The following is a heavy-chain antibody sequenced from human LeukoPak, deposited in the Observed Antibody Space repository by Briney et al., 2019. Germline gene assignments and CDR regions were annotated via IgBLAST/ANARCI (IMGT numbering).Heavy chain of an antibody. D-gene: IGHD2-15*01. CDR3: AREPSRSCSGGDCFPF. J-gene: IGHJ1*01. CDR2: IFYSGNT. CDR1: GASISTSSYY. V-gene: IGHV4-39*07. Sequence: SETLSLTCSVFGASISTSSYYWGWVRQPPGKGLEWIGSIFYSGNTYYDPSLRSRVTMSVATSNNQFSLKLISVTAADTAVYYCAREPSRSCSGGDCFPFWGQGTLVSVSS.